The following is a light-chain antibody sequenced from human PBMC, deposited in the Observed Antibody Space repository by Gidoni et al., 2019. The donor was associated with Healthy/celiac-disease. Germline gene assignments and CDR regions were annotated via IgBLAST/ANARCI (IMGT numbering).Light chain of an antibody. Sequence: EIVLTQSPATLSLSPGERATLSCRASKSVSSYLAWYQQKPGQAPRLLIYDASNRATGIPARFSGRGSGTDFTLTISSLEPEDFAVYYCQQRSNWPPALTFGGGTKVEIK. CDR3: QQRSNWPPALT. V-gene: IGKV3-11*01. CDR2: DAS. J-gene: IGKJ4*01. CDR1: KSVSSY.